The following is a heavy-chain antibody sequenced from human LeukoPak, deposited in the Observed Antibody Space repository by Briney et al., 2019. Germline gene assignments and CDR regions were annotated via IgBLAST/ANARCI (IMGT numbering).Heavy chain of an antibody. CDR3: ARGDWFDP. CDR1: GYTFTSYD. V-gene: IGHV1-18*01. CDR2: ASGYNGNT. Sequence: ASVKVCCKASGYTFTSYDINWVRQAPGQGLEWMGWASGYNGNTNYAQKFEGRVAMTTDTSSTTAYMELRSLKSDDTAIYYCARGDWFDPWGQGTLVTVSS. D-gene: IGHD2-21*01. J-gene: IGHJ5*02.